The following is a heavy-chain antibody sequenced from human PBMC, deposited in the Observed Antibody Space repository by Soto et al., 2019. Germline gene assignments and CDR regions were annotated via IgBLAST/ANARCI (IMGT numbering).Heavy chain of an antibody. V-gene: IGHV1-69*13. CDR1: GGTFSSYA. Sequence: ASVKVPCQASGGTFSSYAISWVRQAPGQGLEWMGGIIPIFGTANYAQKFQGRVTITADESTSTAYMELSSLRSEDTAVYYCAREGAYYYGSGSYGRRSAPFDYWGQGTLVTVSS. D-gene: IGHD3-10*01. CDR2: IIPIFGTA. CDR3: AREGAYYYGSGSYGRRSAPFDY. J-gene: IGHJ4*02.